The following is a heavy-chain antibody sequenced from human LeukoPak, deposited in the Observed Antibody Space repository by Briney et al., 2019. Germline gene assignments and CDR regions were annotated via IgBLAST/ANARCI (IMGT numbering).Heavy chain of an antibody. Sequence: GGSLRLSCAASGSTFSSYWMSWVRQAPGKGLEWVANIKQDGSEKYYVDSVKGRFTISRDNAKNSLYLQMNSLRAEDTAVYYCARSLDSYGFRDSWYFDLWGRGTLVTVSS. CDR3: ARSLDSYGFRDSWYFDL. V-gene: IGHV3-7*01. J-gene: IGHJ2*01. D-gene: IGHD5-18*01. CDR1: GSTFSSYW. CDR2: IKQDGSEK.